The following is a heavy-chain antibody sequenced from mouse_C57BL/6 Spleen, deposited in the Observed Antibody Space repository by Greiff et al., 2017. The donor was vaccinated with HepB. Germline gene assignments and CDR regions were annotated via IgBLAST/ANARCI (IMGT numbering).Heavy chain of an antibody. CDR3: ATPIYDGYSWFAY. CDR1: GFTFSDYY. J-gene: IGHJ3*01. V-gene: IGHV5-12*01. Sequence: EVMLVESGGGLVQPGGSLKLSCAASGFTFSDYYMYWVRQTPEKRLEWVAYISNGGGSTYYPDTVKGRFTISRDNAKNTLYLQISRLKTEDTAMYYCATPIYDGYSWFAYWGQGTLVTVSA. CDR2: ISNGGGST. D-gene: IGHD2-3*01.